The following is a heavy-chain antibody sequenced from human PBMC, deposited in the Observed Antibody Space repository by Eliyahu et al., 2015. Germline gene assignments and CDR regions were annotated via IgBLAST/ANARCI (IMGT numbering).Heavy chain of an antibody. V-gene: IGHV4-39*01. J-gene: IGHJ4*02. CDR2: GFSCGST. CDR3: ASYLN. D-gene: IGHD3-16*02. CDR1: GASISXSSYS. Sequence: QVLLQESGPGLVKPSETLSLTCTVSGASISXSSYSWGWFRQPPGRGLGWIGSGFSCGSTFYXSSLXSRVTVSIDTSKNQLSLRLSSVTAADTAIYHCASYLNWGQGTLVTVSS.